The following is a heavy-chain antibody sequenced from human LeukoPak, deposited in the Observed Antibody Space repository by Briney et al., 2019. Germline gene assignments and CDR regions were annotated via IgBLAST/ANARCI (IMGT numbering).Heavy chain of an antibody. D-gene: IGHD3-22*01. CDR1: GFTFSSYA. V-gene: IGHV3-30*04. J-gene: IGHJ5*02. Sequence: GGSLRLSCAASGFTFSSYAMHWVRQAPGKGLEWVAVISYDGSNKYYADSVKGRFTISRDNSKNTLYLQMNSLRAEDTAVYYCAKDQGGSDSSGFETHPLWFDPWGQGTLVTVSS. CDR3: AKDQGGSDSSGFETHPLWFDP. CDR2: ISYDGSNK.